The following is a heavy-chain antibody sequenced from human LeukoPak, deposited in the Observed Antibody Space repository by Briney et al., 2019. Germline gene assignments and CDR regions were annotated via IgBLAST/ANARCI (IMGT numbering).Heavy chain of an antibody. CDR3: ARPRRLRWFDP. CDR2: IYYSGST. D-gene: IGHD3-16*01. J-gene: IGHJ5*02. Sequence: SETLSLTCTVSGGSISSSSYYWGWIRQPPGKGLEWIGSIYYSGSTYYNPSLKSRVTISVDTSKNQFSLKLSSVTAADTAVYYCARPRRLRWFDPWGQGTLVTVSS. V-gene: IGHV4-39*07. CDR1: GGSISSSSYY.